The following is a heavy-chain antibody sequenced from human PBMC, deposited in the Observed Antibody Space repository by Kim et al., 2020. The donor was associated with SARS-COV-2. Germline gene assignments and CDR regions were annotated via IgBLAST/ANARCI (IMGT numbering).Heavy chain of an antibody. CDR2: IYTSGST. D-gene: IGHD6-19*01. CDR1: GGSISSGSYY. J-gene: IGHJ5*02. CDR3: AGYPGIAVAGVARAFWFDP. Sequence: SETLSLTCTVSGGSISSGSYYWSWIRQPAGKGLEWIGRIYTSGSTNYNPSLKSRVTISVDTSKNQFSLKLSSVTAADTAVYYCAGYPGIAVAGVARAFWFDPCGQGTLVTVSS. V-gene: IGHV4-61*02.